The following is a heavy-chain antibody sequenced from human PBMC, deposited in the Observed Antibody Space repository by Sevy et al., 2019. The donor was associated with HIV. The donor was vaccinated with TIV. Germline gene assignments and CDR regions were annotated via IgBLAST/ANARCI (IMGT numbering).Heavy chain of an antibody. V-gene: IGHV3-74*01. CDR3: ARAGAGDAIDI. Sequence: GGSLRLSCAASGFTFSSYWMHWVRQAPGKGLVWVSRINSDGSSTRYADSVKGRFTISRDNAKNTLYLQMNSMRAEDTAVYHCARAGAGDAIDIWGQGTMVTVSS. CDR2: INSDGSST. D-gene: IGHD3-10*01. J-gene: IGHJ3*02. CDR1: GFTFSSYW.